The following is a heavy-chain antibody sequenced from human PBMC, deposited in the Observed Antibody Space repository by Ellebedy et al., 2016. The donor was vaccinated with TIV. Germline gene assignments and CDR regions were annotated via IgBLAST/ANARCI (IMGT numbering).Heavy chain of an antibody. CDR1: GGSFSGYY. D-gene: IGHD3-10*01. V-gene: IGHV4-34*01. Sequence: SETLSLTXAVYGGSFSGYYWSWIRQPPGKGLEWIGEINHSGSTNYNPSLKSRVTISVDTSKSQFSLKLSSVTAADTAVYYCARLGYGSGSPVGGMDVWGQGTTVTVSS. CDR2: INHSGST. CDR3: ARLGYGSGSPVGGMDV. J-gene: IGHJ6*02.